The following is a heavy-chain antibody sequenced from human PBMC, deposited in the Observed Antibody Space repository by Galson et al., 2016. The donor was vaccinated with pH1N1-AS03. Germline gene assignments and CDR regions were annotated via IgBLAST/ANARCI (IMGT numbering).Heavy chain of an antibody. CDR1: GDSVSNDIAA. CDR3: ARDHLGAGPAFDY. J-gene: IGHJ4*02. CDR2: TFYRSEGWSD. V-gene: IGHV6-1*01. Sequence: CAISGDSVSNDIAAWNWIRQSPSRGLEWLGRTFYRSEGWSDHYAPSIRSRIRITPDTSKNQFSLQLKFVTPEDTAIYYCARDHLGAGPAFDYWGQGTLVTVSS. D-gene: IGHD1-26*01.